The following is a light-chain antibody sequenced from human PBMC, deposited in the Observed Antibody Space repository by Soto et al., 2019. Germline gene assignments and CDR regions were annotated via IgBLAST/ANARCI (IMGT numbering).Light chain of an antibody. CDR3: SSYCSSDAGAGTNNVL. CDR2: VVS. CDR1: SSDDGGSHF. V-gene: IGLV2-8*01. J-gene: IGLJ3*02. Sequence: QSALTQPPSASGSPGQSVTISCTGTSSDDGGSHFVSWYQQHPGKAPKLIIYVVSNRPTGVPDRFAGSKSGNTASLTVSWLQGEDEADYHCSSYCSSDAGAGTNNVLFGGGTTLTVL.